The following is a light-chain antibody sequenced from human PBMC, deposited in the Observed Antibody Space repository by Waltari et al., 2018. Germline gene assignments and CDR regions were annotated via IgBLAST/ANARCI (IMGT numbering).Light chain of an antibody. CDR3: GADHGSGSNFVYV. CDR1: SGSSNYT. J-gene: IGLJ1*01. V-gene: IGLV9-49*01. CDR2: VGTGGIVG. Sequence: QPVLTQPPSASASLGASVTLTCTLRSGSSNYTVDWYQQRPGKGPRFVMRVGTGGIVGSKGDGIPDRFSVLGSGLNRYLTIKNIQEEDESDYHCGADHGSGSNFVYVFGTGTKVTVL.